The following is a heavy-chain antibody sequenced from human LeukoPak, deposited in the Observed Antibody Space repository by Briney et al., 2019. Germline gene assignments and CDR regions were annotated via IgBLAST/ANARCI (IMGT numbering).Heavy chain of an antibody. CDR3: ARPETTVTDTFDY. CDR1: GSIFTSYW. D-gene: IGHD4-17*01. J-gene: IGHJ4*02. V-gene: IGHV5-51*01. Sequence: GASLQTSCKCSGSIFTSYWIGGVRQLPGKGVEWMGIIYPGDSDTRYSPSFQGQVTISADKSTSTAYLQWSSLKASDTAMYYCARPETTVTDTFDYWGQGTLVTVSS. CDR2: IYPGDSDT.